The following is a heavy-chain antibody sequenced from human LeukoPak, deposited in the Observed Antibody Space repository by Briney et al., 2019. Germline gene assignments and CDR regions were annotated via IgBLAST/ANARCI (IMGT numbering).Heavy chain of an antibody. Sequence: GGSLRLSCAASGFTFGNSWVHWVRHAPGKGLVWVSLINADGSTATYADSVKGRFTISRDNARNTLSLQMNSLRAEDTAVYYCATQTFVGFFDYWGQGTLVTVSS. D-gene: IGHD1-26*01. V-gene: IGHV3-74*01. CDR1: GFTFGNSW. CDR3: ATQTFVGFFDY. J-gene: IGHJ4*02. CDR2: INADGSTA.